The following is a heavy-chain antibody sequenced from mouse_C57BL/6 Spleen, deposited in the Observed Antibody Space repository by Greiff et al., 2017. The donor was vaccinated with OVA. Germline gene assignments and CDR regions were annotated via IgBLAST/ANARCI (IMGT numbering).Heavy chain of an antibody. V-gene: IGHV1-76*01. CDR1: GYTFTDYY. CDR2: IYPGSGNT. Sequence: QVQLQQSGAELVRPGASVKLSCKASGYTFTDYYINWVKQRPGQGLEWIARIYPGSGNTYYNEKFKGKATLTAEKSSSTAYMQLSSLTSEDSAVDFCARREDYAPFAYWGQGTLVTVSA. D-gene: IGHD2-4*01. J-gene: IGHJ3*01. CDR3: ARREDYAPFAY.